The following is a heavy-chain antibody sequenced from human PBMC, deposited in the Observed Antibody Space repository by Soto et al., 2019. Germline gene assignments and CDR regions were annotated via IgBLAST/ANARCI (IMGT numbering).Heavy chain of an antibody. V-gene: IGHV3-23*01. Sequence: EVQLLESGGGLVQPGGSLRLSCAASGFTFSHYAMSWVRQAPGKGLAWVSAIRGSGGSTYYADSVKGRFTIARYKSRNTLQQQKTRRRAEDAAVCYCAKASRKNYGEYVRVGCSIAFDIWGQGTMVTVSS. CDR1: GFTFSHYA. CDR3: AKASRKNYGEYVRVGCSIAFDI. J-gene: IGHJ3*02. D-gene: IGHD4-17*01. CDR2: IRGSGGST.